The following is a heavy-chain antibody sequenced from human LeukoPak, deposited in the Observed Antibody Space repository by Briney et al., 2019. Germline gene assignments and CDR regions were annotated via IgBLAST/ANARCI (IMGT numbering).Heavy chain of an antibody. Sequence: PGGSLRLSCAASGFTVSSNYMSWVRQAPGKGLEWVSVIYGGGSTYYADSVKGRFTISRDNSKNTLYLQMNSLRAEDTAVYYCARRTEIHYMDVWGKGTTVTVSS. CDR3: ARRTEIHYMDV. CDR2: IYGGGST. D-gene: IGHD5-24*01. CDR1: GFTVSSNY. J-gene: IGHJ6*03. V-gene: IGHV3-53*01.